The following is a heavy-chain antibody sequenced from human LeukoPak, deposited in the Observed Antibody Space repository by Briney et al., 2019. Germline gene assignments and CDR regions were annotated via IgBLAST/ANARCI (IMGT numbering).Heavy chain of an antibody. J-gene: IGHJ4*02. CDR3: ARERKSSTSMDY. CDR2: IKPDGSDT. CDR1: GFTFTTHW. V-gene: IGHV3-74*01. D-gene: IGHD2-2*01. Sequence: GGSLRLSCGASGFTFTTHWIHWVRQAPGKGLVWVSRIKPDGSDTNYADSVKGRFTISRDNAKNTLYLQMNSLRAEDTAVYFCARERKSSTSMDYWGQGTLVTVSS.